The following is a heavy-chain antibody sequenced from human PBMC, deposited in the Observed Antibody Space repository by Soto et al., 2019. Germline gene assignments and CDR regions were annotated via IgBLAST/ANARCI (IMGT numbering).Heavy chain of an antibody. V-gene: IGHV4-59*01. D-gene: IGHD3-16*01. Sequence: ASETLSLTCTVSGDSMSSSYWSWIRQSPGKGLEWIGYIYYSGATSYNPSLKSRVTISVDTSKNQFFLKLTPVTAADTAVYYCARAMGDWGTYYYYYGMDVWGQGTTVTVSS. CDR2: IYYSGAT. CDR3: ARAMGDWGTYYYYYGMDV. CDR1: GDSMSSSY. J-gene: IGHJ6*02.